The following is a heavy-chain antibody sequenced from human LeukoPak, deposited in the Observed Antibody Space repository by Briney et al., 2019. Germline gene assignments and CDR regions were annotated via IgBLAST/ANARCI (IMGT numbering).Heavy chain of an antibody. Sequence: SQTLSLTCTVSGGSISSGGYYWSWIRQPPGKGLEWIGYIYHTGSTYYNPSLKSRVTISADRSKNQFSLNVTSVTAADTAVYYCARAYYYGSGSYGFDIWGQGTMVTVSS. CDR2: IYHTGST. J-gene: IGHJ3*02. CDR3: ARAYYYGSGSYGFDI. D-gene: IGHD3-10*01. CDR1: GGSISSGGYY. V-gene: IGHV4-30-2*01.